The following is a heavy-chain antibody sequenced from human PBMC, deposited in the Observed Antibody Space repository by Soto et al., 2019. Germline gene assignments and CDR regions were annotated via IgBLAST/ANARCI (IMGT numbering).Heavy chain of an antibody. CDR1: GGTFSSYA. V-gene: IGHV1-69*13. J-gene: IGHJ5*02. CDR3: ARDGDGYPSLFDP. CDR2: IIPIFGTA. Sequence: GASVKVSCKASGGTFSSYAISWVRQAPGQGLEWMGGIIPIFGTANYAQKFQGRVTITADESTSTAYMELSSLGSEDTAVYYCARDGDGYPSLFDPWGQGTLVTVSS. D-gene: IGHD5-12*01.